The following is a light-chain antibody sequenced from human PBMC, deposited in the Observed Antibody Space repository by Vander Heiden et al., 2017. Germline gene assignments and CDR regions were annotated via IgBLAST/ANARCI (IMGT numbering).Light chain of an antibody. CDR2: EGS. J-gene: IGLJ3*02. CDR3: CSYAGSSTWV. V-gene: IGLV2-23*01. Sequence: ALTQPASVSGSPGQSITISCTGTSSDVGSYNHVSWYQQHPGKAPKLMIYEGSKRPSGVSNRFSGSKSGNTASLTISGLQAEDEADYYCCSYAGSSTWVFGGGTKLTVL. CDR1: SSDVGSYNH.